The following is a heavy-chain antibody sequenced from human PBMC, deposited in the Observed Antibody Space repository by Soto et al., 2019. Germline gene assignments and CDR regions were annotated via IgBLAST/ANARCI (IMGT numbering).Heavy chain of an antibody. D-gene: IGHD2-15*01. CDR3: VTNVVVVSAAES. Sequence: EVHLVESGGGLVKPGGSLRLSCTVSGFTFSRLAMNWVRQAPGKGLEWVASISTGGRYIYYADSVKGRFTVSRDNAKESLYLQMDSLTGEDTAIDYCVTNVVVVSAAESWGQGTLVTVSS. CDR2: ISTGGRYI. CDR1: GFTFSRLA. J-gene: IGHJ5*02. V-gene: IGHV3-21*01.